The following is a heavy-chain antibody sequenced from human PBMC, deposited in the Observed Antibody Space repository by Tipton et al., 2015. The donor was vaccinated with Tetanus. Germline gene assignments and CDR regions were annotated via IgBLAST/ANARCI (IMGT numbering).Heavy chain of an antibody. J-gene: IGHJ4*02. D-gene: IGHD3-10*01. CDR3: ARQTEGKFDY. CDR2: IYYSGST. Sequence: TLSLTCTVSGGSISSSSYYWGWIRQPPGKGLEWIGTIYYSGSTYYNPSLKSRVTISVDTSKNQFSLKLSSVTASDTAIYYCARQTEGKFDYWGQGTLVTVSS. V-gene: IGHV4-39*01. CDR1: GGSISSSSYY.